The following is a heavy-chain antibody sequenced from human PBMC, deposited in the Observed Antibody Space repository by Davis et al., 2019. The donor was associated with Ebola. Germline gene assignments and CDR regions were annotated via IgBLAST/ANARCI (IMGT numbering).Heavy chain of an antibody. J-gene: IGHJ4*02. Sequence: GESLKISCAASGFNFNTYGMHWVRQAPGKGLEWVSFIRYDGSNKYYADSVKGRFTISRDNSKDTLYLQMNSLRAEDTAVYYCAKVPAVVGRLYCGGDCFYFDYWGQGTLVTVSS. CDR2: IRYDGSNK. CDR3: AKVPAVVGRLYCGGDCFYFDY. D-gene: IGHD2-21*02. V-gene: IGHV3-30*02. CDR1: GFNFNTYG.